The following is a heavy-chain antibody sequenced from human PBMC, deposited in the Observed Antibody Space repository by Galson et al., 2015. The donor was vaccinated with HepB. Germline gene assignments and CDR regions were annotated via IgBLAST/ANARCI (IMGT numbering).Heavy chain of an antibody. CDR3: AHRQGSNNWSEYYFDY. Sequence: PALVKPTQPLTLTCTFSGFSLSTSGVGVAWIRQPPGKALEWLALLYWDDDKRYSPSLRSRLTIPKDTPKNQVVLTMNYVDPVDTAAYYCAHRQGSNNWSEYYFDYGGQVTLFTVSS. V-gene: IGHV2-5*02. CDR2: LYWDDDK. D-gene: IGHD1-1*01. J-gene: IGHJ4*02. CDR1: GFSLSTSGVG.